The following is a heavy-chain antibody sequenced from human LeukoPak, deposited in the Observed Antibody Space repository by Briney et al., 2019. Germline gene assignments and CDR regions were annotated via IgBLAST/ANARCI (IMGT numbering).Heavy chain of an antibody. V-gene: IGHV3-9*01. Sequence: SSGGYYWSWIRQPPGKGPEWVSSISSNSDTIAYAEPVKGRFTVSRDNTINSLYLQMDSLRVEDTALYYCLTSSFDHWGQGTLVTVSS. CDR3: LTSSFDH. J-gene: IGHJ4*02. CDR2: ISSNSDTI. CDR1: SSGGYY.